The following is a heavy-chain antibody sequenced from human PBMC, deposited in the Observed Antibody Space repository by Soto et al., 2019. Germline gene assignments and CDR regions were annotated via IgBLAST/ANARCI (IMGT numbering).Heavy chain of an antibody. CDR2: INHSGST. CDR1: GGSFSGYY. V-gene: IGHV4-34*01. D-gene: IGHD3-22*01. J-gene: IGHJ6*02. Sequence: TSETLSLTCAVYGGSFSGYYWSWIRQPPGKGLEWIGEINHSGSTNYNPSLKSRVTISVDTSKNQFSLKLSSVTAADTAVYYCARHYYDSSGYFTSSYYYYYGMDVWGQGTTVTVSS. CDR3: ARHYYDSSGYFTSSYYYYYGMDV.